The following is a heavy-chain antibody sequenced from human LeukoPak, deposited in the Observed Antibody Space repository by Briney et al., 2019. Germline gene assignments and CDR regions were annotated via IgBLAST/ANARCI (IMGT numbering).Heavy chain of an antibody. V-gene: IGHV4-39*07. CDR3: ARYGIVGAGQAFDI. CDR2: IYASGST. CDR1: TASISISSYS. J-gene: IGHJ3*02. Sequence: PSDSLSLTCTLFTASISISSYSWCWIRQPRGRGLLWIGRIYASGSTNYNPSLKRRVTISVDRSKNQFSLKLSSVTAADTAVYYCARYGIVGAGQAFDIWGQGTIVTVPS. D-gene: IGHD1-26*01.